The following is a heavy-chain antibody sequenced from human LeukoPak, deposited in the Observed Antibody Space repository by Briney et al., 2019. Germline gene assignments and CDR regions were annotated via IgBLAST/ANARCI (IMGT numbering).Heavy chain of an antibody. CDR1: GGSFSGYY. CDR3: ASCGGDCHYYYYYMDV. D-gene: IGHD2-21*02. CDR2: INHSGST. V-gene: IGHV4-34*01. Sequence: SETLSLTCAVYGGSFSGYYWSWIRQPPGKGLEWIGEINHSGSTNYNPCLKSRVTISVDTSKNQFSLKLSSVTAADTAVYYCASCGGDCHYYYYYMDVWGKGTTVTVSS. J-gene: IGHJ6*03.